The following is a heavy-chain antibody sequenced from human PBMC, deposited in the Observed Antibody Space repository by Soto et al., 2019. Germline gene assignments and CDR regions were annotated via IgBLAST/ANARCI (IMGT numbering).Heavy chain of an antibody. CDR1: GFTFTSYG. J-gene: IGHJ5*02. CDR2: ISAYNGNT. V-gene: IGHV1-18*01. D-gene: IGHD6-13*01. CDR3: ARDTHSSSWYSGWFDP. Sequence: GASVKGSRKASGFTFTSYGINWGRQAPGQGLEWMGWISAYNGNTNYAQKLQGRVTMTTDTSTSTAYMELRSLRSDDTAVYYCARDTHSSSWYSGWFDPWGQGTLVTVSS.